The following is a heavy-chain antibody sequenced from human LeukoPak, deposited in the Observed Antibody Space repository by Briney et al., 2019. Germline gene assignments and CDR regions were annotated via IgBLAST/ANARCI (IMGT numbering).Heavy chain of an antibody. CDR2: ISAYDGNT. CDR1: GYTFTSYG. D-gene: IGHD3-3*01. CDR3: ARDQGCDFWSGYFPYYYYYMDV. J-gene: IGHJ6*03. V-gene: IGHV1-18*01. Sequence: ASVKDSCKASGYTFTSYGISCVRHALGQGLERMGWISAYDGNTNYAQKLQGRVTMTTDTSTSTAYMALRSLRSDDTAVYYCARDQGCDFWSGYFPYYYYYMDVWGKGTTVTISS.